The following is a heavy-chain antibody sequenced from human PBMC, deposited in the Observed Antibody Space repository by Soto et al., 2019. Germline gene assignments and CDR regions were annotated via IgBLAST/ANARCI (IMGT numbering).Heavy chain of an antibody. CDR3: ARSACSGGSCYKAHFDY. V-gene: IGHV1-46*01. CDR2: INLSGGSI. Sequence: ASVKVSCKASGYTFTRYYMHWVRQAPGQGLEWMGIINLSGGSITYAQKFQGRFTMTRDTSTSTVYMELSSLRSEDTAVYYCARSACSGGSCYKAHFDYWGQGTLVTVSS. D-gene: IGHD2-15*01. CDR1: GYTFTRYY. J-gene: IGHJ4*02.